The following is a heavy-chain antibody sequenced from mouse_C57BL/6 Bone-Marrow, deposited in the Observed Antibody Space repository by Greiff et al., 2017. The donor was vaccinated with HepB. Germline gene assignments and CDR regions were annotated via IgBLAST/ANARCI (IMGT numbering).Heavy chain of an antibody. CDR2: ISYDGSN. V-gene: IGHV3-6*01. D-gene: IGHD2-2*01. Sequence: EVKLMESGPGLVKPSQSLSLTCSVTGYSITSGYYWNWIRQFPGNKLEWMGYISYDGSNNYNPSLKNLISITRDTSKNQFFLKLNSVTTEDTATYYCAREGYDAWYFDVWGTGTTVTVSS. CDR1: GYSITSGYY. CDR3: AREGYDAWYFDV. J-gene: IGHJ1*03.